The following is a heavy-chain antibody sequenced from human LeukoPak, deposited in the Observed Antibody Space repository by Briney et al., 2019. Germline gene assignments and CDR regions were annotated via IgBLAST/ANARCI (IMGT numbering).Heavy chain of an antibody. V-gene: IGHV1-69*01. CDR2: IIPIFGTA. CDR1: GGTFSSYA. D-gene: IGHD6-13*01. CDR3: ARALGDGSSWYAFDI. Sequence: SVKVSCKASGGTFSSYAISWVRQAPGQGLEWMGGIIPIFGTANYAQKFQGRVTITADESTSTAYMELSSLRSEDTAVYYCARALGDGSSWYAFDIWAQGTMVIVSS. J-gene: IGHJ3*02.